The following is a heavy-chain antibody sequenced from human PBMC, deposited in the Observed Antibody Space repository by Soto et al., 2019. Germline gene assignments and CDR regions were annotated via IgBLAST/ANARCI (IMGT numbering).Heavy chain of an antibody. J-gene: IGHJ5*02. CDR2: IYYSGST. D-gene: IGHD6-19*01. V-gene: IGHV4-59*08. Sequence: SETLSLTCTVSGGSISRYYWTWSRQPPGKGLEWIGYIYYSGSTNYNPSLKSRGTISVDTSKNQFSLKLSSVTAADTAVYYCARHRVRGSSSGGLNWFDPWGQGTLVTVS. CDR1: GGSISRYY. CDR3: ARHRVRGSSSGGLNWFDP.